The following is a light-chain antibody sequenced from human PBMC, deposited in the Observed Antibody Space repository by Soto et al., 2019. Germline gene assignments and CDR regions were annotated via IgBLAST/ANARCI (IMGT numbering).Light chain of an antibody. CDR1: QSVSSN. J-gene: IGKJ5*01. CDR2: GAS. V-gene: IGKV3-15*01. Sequence: EIVMTQSPATLSVSPGERATLSCRASQSVSSNLAWYQQKPGQAPRLLIYGASTRATGMPARFSGSGSGTEFTLTISSLQSEDFAVYYCQEYNNWPLLTFGQGTRLEIK. CDR3: QEYNNWPLLT.